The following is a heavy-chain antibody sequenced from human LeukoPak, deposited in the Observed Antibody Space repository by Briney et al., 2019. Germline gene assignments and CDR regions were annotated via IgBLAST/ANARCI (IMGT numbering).Heavy chain of an antibody. CDR3: ARGAASGGYDY. V-gene: IGHV3-64*01. J-gene: IGHJ4*01. CDR1: GFLFSVYD. CDR2: ITSNGGRT. Sequence: GGPLRLSCAACGFLFSVYDVLGLPEAPGGGVEFVSAITSNGGRTFYANSVKGRFTISRDNSKNALYLQKDSLRADDMAVYYCARGAASGGYDYWGPGALGTVSP. D-gene: IGHD3-10*01.